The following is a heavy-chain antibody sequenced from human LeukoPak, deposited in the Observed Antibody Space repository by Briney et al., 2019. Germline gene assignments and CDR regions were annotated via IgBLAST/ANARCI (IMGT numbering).Heavy chain of an antibody. D-gene: IGHD6-19*01. CDR3: ARHWAGDDAFDI. CDR2: IYPGDSDT. J-gene: IGHJ3*02. Sequence: GESLQISCKGSGYMFTNYWISWVRQTPGKGLEWMGIIYPGDSDTRYSPSFQGQVTISADKSISTAYLQWSSLKASDTAMYYCARHWAGDDAFDIWGQGTMVTVSS. CDR1: GYMFTNYW. V-gene: IGHV5-51*01.